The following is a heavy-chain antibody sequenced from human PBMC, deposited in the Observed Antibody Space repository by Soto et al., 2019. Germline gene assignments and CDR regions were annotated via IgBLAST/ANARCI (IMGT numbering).Heavy chain of an antibody. Sequence: ASVKVSCKTSGYTFTSYGIGWARQAPGQGLEWMGWINTYNGNTNYAQNLQGRVTLTTDTSTSTAYMELRSLRSNDTAIYYCAMVDVDVTPSPQDVWGQGTTVTVSS. V-gene: IGHV1-18*01. J-gene: IGHJ6*02. D-gene: IGHD2-2*03. CDR1: GYTFTSYG. CDR3: AMVDVDVTPSPQDV. CDR2: INTYNGNT.